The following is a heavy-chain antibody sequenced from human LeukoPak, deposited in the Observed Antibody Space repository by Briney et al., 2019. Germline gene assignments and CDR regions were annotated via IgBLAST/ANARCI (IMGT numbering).Heavy chain of an antibody. J-gene: IGHJ4*02. D-gene: IGHD3-9*01. Sequence: ASVKVSCKASGYTFTNYGISWVRQAPGQGLEWMGWISANKGNTNYAQKFQGRVTITADKSTSTAYMELSSLRSEDTAVYYCARGHYDILTGSYGADYWGQGTLVTVSS. CDR3: ARGHYDILTGSYGADY. CDR1: GYTFTNYG. CDR2: ISANKGNT. V-gene: IGHV1-18*01.